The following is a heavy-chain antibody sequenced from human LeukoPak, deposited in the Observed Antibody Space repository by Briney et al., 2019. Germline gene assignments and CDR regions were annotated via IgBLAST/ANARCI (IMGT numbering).Heavy chain of an antibody. CDR1: GGTFSSYA. J-gene: IGHJ2*01. Sequence: SVKVSCKASGGTFSSYAISWVRQAPGQGLEWMGRIIPILGIANYAQKFQGRVTITADKSTSTAYMELSSLRSEDTAVYYCARGVVPAAMLEGNWYFDLWGRGTLVTVSS. CDR2: IIPILGIA. D-gene: IGHD2-2*01. V-gene: IGHV1-69*04. CDR3: ARGVVPAAMLEGNWYFDL.